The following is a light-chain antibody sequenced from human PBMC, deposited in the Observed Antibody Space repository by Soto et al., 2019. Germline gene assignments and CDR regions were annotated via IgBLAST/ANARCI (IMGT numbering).Light chain of an antibody. V-gene: IGLV2-8*01. CDR1: SSDFGGYNY. CDR3: SSYGGSNNYV. J-gene: IGLJ1*01. Sequence: QSVLTQPPSASGSPGQSVTISCTGTSSDFGGYNYVSWYQQHPGKAPKLMIYEVSKRPSGVPDRFSGSKSGNTASLTVSGLQAEDEADYYCSSYGGSNNYVFGTGTKVTVL. CDR2: EVS.